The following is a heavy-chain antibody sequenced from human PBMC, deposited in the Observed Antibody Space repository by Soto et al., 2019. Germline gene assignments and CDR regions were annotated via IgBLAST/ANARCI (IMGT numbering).Heavy chain of an antibody. V-gene: IGHV4-39*01. CDR2: INHSGST. CDR1: GGSISSSSYY. Sequence: SETLSLTCTVSGGSISSSSYYWGWIRQPPGKGLEWIGSINHSGSTYYNPSLKSRVTISVDTSKNQFSLKLSSVTAADTAVYYCARVRSTLYYYYGMDVWGQGTTVTVSS. CDR3: ARVRSTLYYYYGMDV. J-gene: IGHJ6*02.